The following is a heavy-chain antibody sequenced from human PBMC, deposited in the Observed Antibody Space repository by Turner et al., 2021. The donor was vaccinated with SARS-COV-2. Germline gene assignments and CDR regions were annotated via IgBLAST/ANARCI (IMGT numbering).Heavy chain of an antibody. CDR1: GVPIRIRAYY. Sequence: QVQLPESGPALVQPSQTLSLTCTVTGVPIRIRAYYWSWIRQHPGKGLEWIGYIYYRGSTDYNPYLKSRVTRSVDTSKNQCALKLSSVTAADTAVYYCARGRGYYGSGSYDNPYYYGMDVWGQGTTVTVSS. D-gene: IGHD3-10*01. V-gene: IGHV4-31*03. J-gene: IGHJ6*02. CDR2: IYYRGST. CDR3: ARGRGYYGSGSYDNPYYYGMDV.